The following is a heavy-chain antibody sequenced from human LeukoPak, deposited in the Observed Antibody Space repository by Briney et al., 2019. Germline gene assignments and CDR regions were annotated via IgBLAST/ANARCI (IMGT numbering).Heavy chain of an antibody. CDR2: IYYSGST. D-gene: IGHD4-17*01. J-gene: IGHJ4*02. V-gene: IGHV4-59*01. CDR1: GGSISSYY. Sequence: SETLSLTCTVSGGSISSYYWSWIRQPPGKGLEWIGYIYYSGSTNYNPSLKSRVTISVDTSKNQFSLKLSSVTAADTAVYYCARVGSYGDYGYWGQGTLVTVSS. CDR3: ARVGSYGDYGY.